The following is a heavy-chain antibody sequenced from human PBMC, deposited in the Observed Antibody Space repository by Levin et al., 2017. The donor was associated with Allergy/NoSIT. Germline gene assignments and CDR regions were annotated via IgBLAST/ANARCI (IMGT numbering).Heavy chain of an antibody. V-gene: IGHV3-15*01. CDR2: IKSKPDGGTT. CDR3: TADFLYHYMGV. J-gene: IGHJ6*03. CDR1: GFTFTTAW. Sequence: LSLTCAASGFTFTTAWMNWVRQSPGKGLEWVGRIKSKPDGGTTDYAAPVKGRFTISRDDSRSTLYLHMNSLKTEDTAVYYCTADFLYHYMGVWGKGTTVAVS.